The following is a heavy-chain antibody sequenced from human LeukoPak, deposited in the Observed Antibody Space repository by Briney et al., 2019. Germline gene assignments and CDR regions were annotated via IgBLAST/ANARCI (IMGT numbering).Heavy chain of an antibody. CDR3: ARGGVAAAGV. CDR2: IYYSGST. V-gene: IGHV4-59*01. CDR1: GGSISSYY. D-gene: IGHD3-10*01. J-gene: IGHJ6*02. Sequence: SETLSLTCTVSGGSISSYYWSWIRQPPGKGLEWIGYIYYSGSTNYNPSLKSRVTISVDTSKNQFSLKLGSVTAADTAVYYCARGGVAAAGVWGQGTTVTVSS.